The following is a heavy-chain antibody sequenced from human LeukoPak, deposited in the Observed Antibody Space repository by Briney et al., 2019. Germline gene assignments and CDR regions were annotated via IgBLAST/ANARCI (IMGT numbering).Heavy chain of an antibody. CDR1: GGSISSYF. V-gene: IGHV4-59*08. CDR2: IYYSGSN. CDR3: ARHGSGGSAFDI. J-gene: IGHJ3*02. D-gene: IGHD1-26*01. Sequence: SDTLSLTCTVSGGSISSYFWSWIRQPPGKGLEWIWYIYYSGSNNYNPSLKSRVTISVDTSKNQSSLKLSSVTAADTAVYYCARHGSGGSAFDIWGQGTMVTV.